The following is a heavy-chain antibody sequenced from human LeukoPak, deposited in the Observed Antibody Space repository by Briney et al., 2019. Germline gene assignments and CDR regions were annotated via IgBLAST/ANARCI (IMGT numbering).Heavy chain of an antibody. CDR1: GYTFTGYY. Sequence: ASVKVSCKASGYTFTGYYMHWVRQAPGQGLEWMGWINPNSGGTNYAQKFQGRVTMTRDTSISTAYMELSRLRSDDTAAYYCARTYGDCSSTSCYTGKPYYYYYMDVWGKGTTITVSS. V-gene: IGHV1-2*02. D-gene: IGHD2-2*02. J-gene: IGHJ6*03. CDR2: INPNSGGT. CDR3: ARTYGDCSSTSCYTGKPYYYYYMDV.